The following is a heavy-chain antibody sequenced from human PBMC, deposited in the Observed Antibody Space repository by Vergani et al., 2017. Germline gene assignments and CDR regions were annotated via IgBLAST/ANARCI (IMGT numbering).Heavy chain of an antibody. Sequence: QITLKESGPTLVKPTQTLTLTCTFSGFSLNTRGVSVAWIRQPPGKALDWLAPIYWNDDQHYSPSLNNRVTITKDTSKNQVVLTMTNMDYVDTGNYYCVYRKTECGTTGCFYPFYYYYYMDVWGKETTVTVSS. J-gene: IGHJ6*03. CDR2: IYWNDDQ. CDR1: GFSLNTRGVS. CDR3: VYRKTECGTTGCFYPFYYYYYMDV. V-gene: IGHV2-5*04. D-gene: IGHD1-7*01.